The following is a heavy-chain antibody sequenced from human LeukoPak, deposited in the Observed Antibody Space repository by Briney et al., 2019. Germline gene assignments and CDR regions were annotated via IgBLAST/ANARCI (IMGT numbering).Heavy chain of an antibody. CDR1: GFTISDHY. CDR2: IIPIFGTA. V-gene: IGHV1-69*05. D-gene: IGHD5-18*01. J-gene: IGHJ6*03. Sequence: GGSLRLSCAASGFTISDHYMDWVRQAPGKGLEWMGGIIPIFGTANYAQKFQGRVTITTDESTSTAYMELSSLRSEDTAVYYCARLGYRPYYYYMDVWGKGTTVTVSS. CDR3: ARLGYRPYYYYMDV.